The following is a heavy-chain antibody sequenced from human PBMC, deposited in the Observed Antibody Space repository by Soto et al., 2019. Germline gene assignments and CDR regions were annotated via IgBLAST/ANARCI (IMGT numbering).Heavy chain of an antibody. V-gene: IGHV1-69*06. J-gene: IGHJ6*02. Sequence: QVQLVQSGAEVKKPGSSVKVSCKASGGTFSSYAISWVRQAPGQGLEWMGGIIPIFGTANYAQKFQGRDTITADKSTSTAYMELSSLRSEDTAVYYCARGPDIVVVPAAIPYGMDVWGQGTTVTVSS. CDR2: IIPIFGTA. CDR1: GGTFSSYA. D-gene: IGHD2-2*01. CDR3: ARGPDIVVVPAAIPYGMDV.